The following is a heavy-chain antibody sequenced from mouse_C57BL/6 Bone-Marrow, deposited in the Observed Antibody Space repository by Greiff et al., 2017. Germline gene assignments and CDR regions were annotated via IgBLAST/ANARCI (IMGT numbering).Heavy chain of an antibody. D-gene: IGHD1-1*01. CDR2: IYPRSGNT. J-gene: IGHJ1*03. Sequence: QVQLKESGAELARPGASVKLSCKASGYTFTSYGISWVKQRTGQGLEWIGEIYPRSGNTYYNEKFKGKATLTADKSSSTAYMELRSLTSEDSAVYFCARDGSSLYWYFDVWGTGTTVTVSS. CDR3: ARDGSSLYWYFDV. V-gene: IGHV1-81*01. CDR1: GYTFTSYG.